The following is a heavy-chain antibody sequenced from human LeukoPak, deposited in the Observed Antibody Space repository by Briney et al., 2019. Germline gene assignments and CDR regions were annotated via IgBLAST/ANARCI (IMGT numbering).Heavy chain of an antibody. CDR1: GYTLTSYG. Sequence: GASVKVSCKASGYTLTSYGISWVRQAPGQGLEWMGWISAYNGNTNYAQKLQGRVTMTTDTSTSTAYMELRSLRSDDTAVYYCARGRYVDADSGYVDYWGQGTLVTVSS. CDR3: ARGRYVDADSGYVDY. CDR2: ISAYNGNT. J-gene: IGHJ4*02. V-gene: IGHV1-18*01. D-gene: IGHD1-26*01.